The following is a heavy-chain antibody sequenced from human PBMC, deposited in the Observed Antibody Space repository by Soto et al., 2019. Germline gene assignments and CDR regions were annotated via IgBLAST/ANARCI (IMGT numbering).Heavy chain of an antibody. D-gene: IGHD1-1*01. V-gene: IGHV6-1*01. CDR2: TYYRSKWHT. CDR1: GDSVSSTSSI. Sequence: PSQTLSLTCDISGDSVSSTSSIWNWIRQSPSRGLEWLGRTYYRSKWHTDYAVSVRGRITINPDTPKNQFFLQLSSVTPDVTAVYFCARDLHGTYYYDSWGQGTLVTVSS. CDR3: ARDLHGTYYYDS. J-gene: IGHJ4*02.